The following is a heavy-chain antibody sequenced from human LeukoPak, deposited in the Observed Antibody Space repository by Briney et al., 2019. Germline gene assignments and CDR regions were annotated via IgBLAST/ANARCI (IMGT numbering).Heavy chain of an antibody. D-gene: IGHD3-3*01. CDR1: GFTFSSFW. CDR3: ARGLLEV. J-gene: IGHJ4*02. CDR2: VTADST. V-gene: IGHV3-21*06. Sequence: GGSLRLSCTASGFTFSSFWMTWVRQAPGKGLEWVSTVTADSTYYADSVKGRFTISRDNAKNSLYLEMNNLRAEDTAVYYCARGLLEVWGQGTLVTVAS.